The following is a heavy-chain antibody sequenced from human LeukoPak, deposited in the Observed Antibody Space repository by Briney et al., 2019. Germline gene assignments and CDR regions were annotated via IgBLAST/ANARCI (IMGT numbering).Heavy chain of an antibody. D-gene: IGHD2-15*01. CDR1: GGSFSGYY. CDR2: INHSGST. J-gene: IGHJ5*02. V-gene: IGHV4-34*01. CDR3: ARALGYCSGGSCTRGYNWFDP. Sequence: SETLSLTCAVYGGSFSGYYWSWIRQPPGKGLEWIGEINHSGSTNYNPSLKSRVTISVDTSMNQFSLKLSFVTTADTAVYYCARALGYCSGGSCTRGYNWFDPWGQGTLVTVPS.